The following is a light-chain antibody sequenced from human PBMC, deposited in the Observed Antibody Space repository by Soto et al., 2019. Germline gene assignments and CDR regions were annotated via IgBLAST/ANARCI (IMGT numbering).Light chain of an antibody. CDR3: CSYAGSYTFHYV. Sequence: LTQPASVSVSPGQSITISCTGTSSDFGVYNYVSWYQLHPGKAPKLMIYDVSKRPSGVPDRFSGSKSGNTASLTISGLQAEDEADYYCCSYAGSYTFHYVFGTGTKVTVL. J-gene: IGLJ1*01. V-gene: IGLV2-11*01. CDR1: SSDFGVYNY. CDR2: DVS.